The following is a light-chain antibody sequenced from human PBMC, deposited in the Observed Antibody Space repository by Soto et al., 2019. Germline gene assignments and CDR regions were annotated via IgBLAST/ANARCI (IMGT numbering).Light chain of an antibody. Sequence: DIQMTQSPSTLPASVGARVTITCRASQSISSWLAWYQQKPGKAPKLLIYDASSLESGVPSRFSGSGSGTEFTLTISSLQPDDFATYYCQQYNSYSSITFGQGTRLEIK. CDR1: QSISSW. V-gene: IGKV1-5*01. CDR2: DAS. CDR3: QQYNSYSSIT. J-gene: IGKJ5*01.